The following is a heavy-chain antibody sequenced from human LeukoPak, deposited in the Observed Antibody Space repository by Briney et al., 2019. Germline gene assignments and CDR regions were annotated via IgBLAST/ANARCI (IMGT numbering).Heavy chain of an antibody. CDR1: GFTFSNYG. D-gene: IGHD3-16*02. CDR3: AKDSYYDYVWGSYRYTNQFDY. J-gene: IGHJ4*02. CDR2: MSGSGGST. Sequence: GGTLRLSCAASGFTFSNYGMSWVRQAPGKGLEWVSGMSGSGGSTYYADSVKGRFTISRDNSKNTLYLQMNSLRADDTAVYYCAKDSYYDYVWGSYRYTNQFDYWGQGTLVTVSS. V-gene: IGHV3-23*01.